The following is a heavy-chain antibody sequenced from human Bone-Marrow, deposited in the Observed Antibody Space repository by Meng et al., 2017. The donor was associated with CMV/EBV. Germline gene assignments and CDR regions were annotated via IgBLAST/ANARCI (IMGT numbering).Heavy chain of an antibody. Sequence: GESLKISCAASGFTFSGSAMHWVRQASGKGLEWVGRIRTKTNNYATAYAASVKGRFIVSRDDSKNTAYLQMNSLKTEDTAIYYCTRHGYTNILTGNYEDVCGQGTTVTVSS. J-gene: IGHJ6*02. D-gene: IGHD3-9*01. CDR2: IRTKTNNYAT. V-gene: IGHV3-73*01. CDR1: GFTFSGSA. CDR3: TRHGYTNILTGNYEDV.